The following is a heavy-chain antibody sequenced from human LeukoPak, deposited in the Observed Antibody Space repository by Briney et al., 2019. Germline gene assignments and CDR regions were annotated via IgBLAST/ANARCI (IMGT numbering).Heavy chain of an antibody. CDR3: AREGNEGDTSAPGSFDF. CDR2: INPNSGDT. J-gene: IGHJ3*01. V-gene: IGHV1-2*02. D-gene: IGHD3-22*01. Sequence: ASVKVSCKASGYTFTGYYMHWVRQAPGQGLEWMGWINPNSGDTTYAQKFQGRVTMTRDTSISTAYMELSRLRSDDTAVYYCAREGNEGDTSAPGSFDFWGQGTMVTVSS. CDR1: GYTFTGYY.